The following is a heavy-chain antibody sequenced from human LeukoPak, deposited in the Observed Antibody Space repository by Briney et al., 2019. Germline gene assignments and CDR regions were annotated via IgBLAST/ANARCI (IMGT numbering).Heavy chain of an antibody. CDR3: AREYGAVAGTGYYGMDV. Sequence: GGSLRLSCAASGFTVSSNYMSWVRQAPGKGLEWVSVIYSGGSTYYADSVKGRFTISRDNSKNTLYLQMNSLRAEDTAVYYCAREYGAVAGTGYYGMDVWGQGTTVTVSS. V-gene: IGHV3-53*01. CDR1: GFTVSSNY. CDR2: IYSGGST. J-gene: IGHJ6*02. D-gene: IGHD6-19*01.